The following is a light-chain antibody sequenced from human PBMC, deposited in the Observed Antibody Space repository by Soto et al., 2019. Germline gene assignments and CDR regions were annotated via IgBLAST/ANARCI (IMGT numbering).Light chain of an antibody. CDR1: QGISSA. J-gene: IGKJ4*02. CDR3: PQYYGAPRT. CDR2: AAS. Sequence: QMTQSTCALSAVVGDIVTITCRASQGISSALAWYQQKPGNAPKLLIYAASSLESGVPSRFSGSGSGTDVTLTISSLEAEDVVLYFCPQYYGAPRTSAGGTKVDIK. V-gene: IGKV1-13*02.